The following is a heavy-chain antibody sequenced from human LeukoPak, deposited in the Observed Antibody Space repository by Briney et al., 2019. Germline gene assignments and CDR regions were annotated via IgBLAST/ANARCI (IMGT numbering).Heavy chain of an antibody. V-gene: IGHV3-30*03. CDR3: ARDRLVPASKRMYFYYGLDV. CDR2: ISYDGSNK. CDR1: GFTFSSYW. Sequence: GGSLRPSCAASGFTFSSYWMQWVRQAPGKGLGWVALISYDGSNKYYADSVKGRFTISRDNSKNTLYLQMNSLRAQDTAVYYCARDRLVPASKRMYFYYGLDVWGQGTTVTVSS. D-gene: IGHD2-2*01. J-gene: IGHJ6*02.